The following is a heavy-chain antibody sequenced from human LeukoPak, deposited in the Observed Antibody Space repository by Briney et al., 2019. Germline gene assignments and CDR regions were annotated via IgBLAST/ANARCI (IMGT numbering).Heavy chain of an antibody. CDR1: GFTFSDYY. D-gene: IGHD3-10*01. J-gene: IGHJ4*02. Sequence: GGSLRLSCAASGFTFSDYYMSWIRQAPGKGLEWVSYISSSGSTIYYADSVKGRFTISRDNAKNSLYLQMNSLRAEDTAVYYCASTIGWFRELITSDYWGQGTLVTVSS. CDR2: ISSSGSTI. V-gene: IGHV3-11*01. CDR3: ASTIGWFRELITSDY.